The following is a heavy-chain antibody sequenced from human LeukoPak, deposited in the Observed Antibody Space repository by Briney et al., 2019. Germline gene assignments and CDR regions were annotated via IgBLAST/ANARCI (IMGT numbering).Heavy chain of an antibody. CDR2: ISSSGSTI. J-gene: IGHJ6*02. V-gene: IGHV3-48*03. CDR3: ASRYSSSFYYYGMDV. D-gene: IGHD6-13*01. Sequence: GGSLRLSCAASGFTFSGSAMSWVRQAPGKGLEWVSYISSSGSTIYYADSVKGRFTISRDNAKNSLYLQMNSLRAEDTAVYYCASRYSSSFYYYGMDVWGQGTTVTVSS. CDR1: GFTFSGSA.